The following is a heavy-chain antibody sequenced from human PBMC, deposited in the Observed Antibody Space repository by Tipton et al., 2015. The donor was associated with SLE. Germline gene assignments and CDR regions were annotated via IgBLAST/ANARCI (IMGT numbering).Heavy chain of an antibody. J-gene: IGHJ3*02. CDR1: GGSISSGGYY. Sequence: TLSLTCTVSGGSISSGGYYWSWIRQHPGKGLEWIGYIYYSGSTYYNPSLNSRVTILLDMSKNQFSLHLNSVTAADTAVYYCARESDGFDIWGQGAMVTVSS. CDR2: IYYSGST. CDR3: ARESDGFDI. V-gene: IGHV4-31*03.